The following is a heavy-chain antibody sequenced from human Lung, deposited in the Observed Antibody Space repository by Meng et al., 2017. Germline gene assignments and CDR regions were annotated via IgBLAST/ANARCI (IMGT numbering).Heavy chain of an antibody. CDR3: ARGPTTMAHDFDY. J-gene: IGHJ4*02. Sequence: VPLQHVGSCLLTPSETLSPTCVCSGGSFSNYYWRWIRQPPGKGLEWIGEINHSGSTNYNPSLESRATISVDTSQNNLSLKLSSVTAADSAVYYCARGPTTMAHDFDYWGQGTLVTVSS. CDR2: INHSGST. D-gene: IGHD4-11*01. V-gene: IGHV4-34*01. CDR1: GGSFSNYY.